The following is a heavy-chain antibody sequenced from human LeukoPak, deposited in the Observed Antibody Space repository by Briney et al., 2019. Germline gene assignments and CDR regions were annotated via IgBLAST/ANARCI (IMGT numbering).Heavy chain of an antibody. D-gene: IGHD1-26*01. CDR3: ARDSGSSPTLDY. CDR1: GGSISNSF. V-gene: IGHV4-59*01. CDR2: IYYTGNT. J-gene: IGHJ4*02. Sequence: SETLSLTCTVSGGSISNSFWSWIRQSPGKGLEWIAYIYYTGNTKYNPSLKSRVTISVDTSKNQFSLRLTSVTADDTAVYYCARDSGSSPTLDYWGQGTLVTVSS.